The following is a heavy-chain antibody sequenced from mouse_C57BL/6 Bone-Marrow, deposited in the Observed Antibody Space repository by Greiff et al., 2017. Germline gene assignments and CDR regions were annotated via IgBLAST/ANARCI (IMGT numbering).Heavy chain of an antibody. V-gene: IGHV1-76*01. CDR2: IYPGSGNT. D-gene: IGHD2-2*01. CDR1: GYTFTDYY. J-gene: IGHJ2*01. Sequence: QVQLQQSGAELVRPGASVKLSCKASGYTFTDYYINWVKQRPGQGLEWIARIYPGSGNTYYNEKFKGKATLTAEKSSSTAYMQRSSLTSEDSAVYFCARGLYGYDGRSPYYFDYWGQGTTLTVSS. CDR3: ARGLYGYDGRSPYYFDY.